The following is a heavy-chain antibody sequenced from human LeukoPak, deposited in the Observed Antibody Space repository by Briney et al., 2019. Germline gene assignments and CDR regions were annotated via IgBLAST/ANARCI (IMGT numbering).Heavy chain of an antibody. Sequence: SGGSLRLSCAASGFTFSSYGMHWVRQAPGKGLEWVAVISYDGSNKYYADSVKGRFTISRDNSKNTLYLQMNSLRAEDTAVYYCAKDVVWQLDYYFDYWGQGTLVTVSS. CDR2: ISYDGSNK. D-gene: IGHD6-6*01. CDR1: GFTFSSYG. J-gene: IGHJ4*02. CDR3: AKDVVWQLDYYFDY. V-gene: IGHV3-30*18.